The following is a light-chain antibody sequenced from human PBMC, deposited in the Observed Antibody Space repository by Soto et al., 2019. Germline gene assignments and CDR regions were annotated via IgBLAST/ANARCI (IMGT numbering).Light chain of an antibody. CDR3: QQYNAYSWT. CDR1: QYINTW. V-gene: IGKV1-5*01. J-gene: IGKJ1*01. CDR2: DAS. Sequence: DIPMTQSPSTLSASVGDRVTITCRASQYINTWLAWYQQKPGKAPKLLIYDASTLQSGVPSRFSGSGSGTEFTLTISSLQPDDFATYYCQQYNAYSWTFGQGTKVEIK.